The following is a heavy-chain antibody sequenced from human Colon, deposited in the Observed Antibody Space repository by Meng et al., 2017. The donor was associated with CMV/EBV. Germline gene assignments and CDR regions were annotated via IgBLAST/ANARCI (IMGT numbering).Heavy chain of an antibody. D-gene: IGHD1-26*01. V-gene: IGHV3-66*01. CDR2: LFSNGNT. CDR1: GFNVSGGY. Sequence: EGPVGGSGVELAQPGGLLGLACAAAGFNVSGGYMGWVPQAPGKGLEWVSSLFSNGNTYYADSVKGRFTISRDDSKNILYLQMNTVRAEDTVVYSCAGFENGTGYWGQGTLVTVSS. CDR3: AGFENGTGY. J-gene: IGHJ4*02.